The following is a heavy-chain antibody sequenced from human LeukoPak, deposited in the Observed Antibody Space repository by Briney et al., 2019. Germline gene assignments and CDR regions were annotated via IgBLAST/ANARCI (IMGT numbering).Heavy chain of an antibody. J-gene: IGHJ4*02. CDR2: INLNSGGT. CDR1: GYTFTGYY. Sequence: ASVKVSCKASGYTFTGYYMHWVRQAPGQGLDWMGWINLNSGGTNYAQKFQGRVTMTRDTSISTAYMELSRLKSDDTAVYYCARAYDILPDYWGQGTLVNVSS. D-gene: IGHD3-9*01. V-gene: IGHV1-2*02. CDR3: ARAYDILPDY.